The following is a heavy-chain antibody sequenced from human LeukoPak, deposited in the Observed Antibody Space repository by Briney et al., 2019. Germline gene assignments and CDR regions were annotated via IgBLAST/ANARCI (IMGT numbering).Heavy chain of an antibody. CDR2: IYYSGYT. J-gene: IGHJ5*02. D-gene: IGHD6-19*01. Sequence: SETLSLTCTVSGGSINNYYWSWIRQPPGKGLEWIGYIYYSGYTNYNPSLKSRVTISVDTSKNQFSLKLSSVTAADTAVYYCASSKTNGDSSGWYAWSDPWGQGTLVTVSS. CDR1: GGSINNYY. V-gene: IGHV4-59*01. CDR3: ASSKTNGDSSGWYAWSDP.